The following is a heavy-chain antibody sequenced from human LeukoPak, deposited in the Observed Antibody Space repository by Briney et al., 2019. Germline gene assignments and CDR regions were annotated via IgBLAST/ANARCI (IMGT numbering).Heavy chain of an antibody. CDR1: GFTFSNYG. V-gene: IGHV3-30*02. Sequence: GGSLRLSCEASGFTFSNYGMHWVRQAPGKGLEWVAFLRHNGGREYYVDSVRGRFTISRDNSKNTLYLEMNSLRVENTAVYYCAKADIVAVRSALEYWGQGTLVTVSS. J-gene: IGHJ4*02. D-gene: IGHD2-21*01. CDR3: AKADIVAVRSALEY. CDR2: LRHNGGRE.